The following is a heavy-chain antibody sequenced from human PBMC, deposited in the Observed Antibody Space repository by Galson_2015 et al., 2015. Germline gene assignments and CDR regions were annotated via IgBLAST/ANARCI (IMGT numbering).Heavy chain of an antibody. J-gene: IGHJ6*03. CDR3: ARASNNQSKYRNLKVRNYMDV. Sequence: SLRLSCAASGFTFSSYEMNWVRQAPGKGLEWVSYISSSGSTIYYADSVKGRFTISRDNAKNSLYLQMNSLRAEDTAVYYCARASNNQSKYRNLKVRNYMDVWGKGTTVTVSS. D-gene: IGHD2/OR15-2a*01. CDR1: GFTFSSYE. CDR2: ISSSGSTI. V-gene: IGHV3-48*03.